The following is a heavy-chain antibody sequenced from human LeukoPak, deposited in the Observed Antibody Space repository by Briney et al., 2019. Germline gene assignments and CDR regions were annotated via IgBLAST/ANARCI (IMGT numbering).Heavy chain of an antibody. CDR1: GYTFTNYD. D-gene: IGHD3-16*01. CDR2: MNPHSGST. Sequence: ASVKVSCKASGYTFTNYDINWVRQATGQGLEWMGWMNPHSGSTGYAQKFQGRVTMTRDTSITTAYMELSSLRSEDTAVYYCVLGARPEDNWFDPWGQGTLVTVSS. CDR3: VLGARPEDNWFDP. V-gene: IGHV1-8*01. J-gene: IGHJ5*02.